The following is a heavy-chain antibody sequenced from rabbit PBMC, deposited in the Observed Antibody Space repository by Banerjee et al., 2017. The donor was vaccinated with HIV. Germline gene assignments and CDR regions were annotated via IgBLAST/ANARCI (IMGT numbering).Heavy chain of an antibody. J-gene: IGHJ4*01. V-gene: IGHV1S47*01. Sequence: EESGGDLVKPGASLTLTCKASGFDFSSSAICWVRQAPGKGPEWIACIYNGDGSTYYASWVNGRFTISRSTSLNTVTLQMTSLTAADTATYFCARNDDYGDYAFTLWGPGTLVTVS. CDR3: ARNDDYGDYAFTL. CDR2: IYNGDGST. D-gene: IGHD2-1*01. CDR1: GFDFSSSA.